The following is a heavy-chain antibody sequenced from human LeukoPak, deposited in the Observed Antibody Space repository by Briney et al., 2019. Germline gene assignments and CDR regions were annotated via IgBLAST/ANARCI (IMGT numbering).Heavy chain of an antibody. V-gene: IGHV1-3*01. CDR2: INAGNGNT. CDR1: GYTFTSYA. CDR3: ARVPLWFGEHHFDY. D-gene: IGHD3-10*01. J-gene: IGHJ4*02. Sequence: ASAKVSCKASGYTFTSYAMHWVRQAPGQRLEWMGWINAGNGNTKYSQKFQGRVTITRDTSASTAYMELSSLRSEDTAVYYCARVPLWFGEHHFDYWGQGTLVTVSS.